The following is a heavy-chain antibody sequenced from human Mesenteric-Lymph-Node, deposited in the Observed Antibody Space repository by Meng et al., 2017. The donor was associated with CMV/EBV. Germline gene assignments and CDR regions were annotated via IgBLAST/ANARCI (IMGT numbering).Heavy chain of an antibody. J-gene: IGHJ3*02. CDR1: GFTFSYFG. Sequence: GGSLRLSCAASGFTFSYFGMHWVRQAPGKGLEWVAVISYDGSNKYYADSVKGRFTISRDNSKNTLYLQMNSLRAEDTAVYYCARARGPIFESFNIWGQGTMVTVSS. V-gene: IGHV3-30*19. CDR3: ARARGPIFESFNI. CDR2: ISYDGSNK. D-gene: IGHD3-3*01.